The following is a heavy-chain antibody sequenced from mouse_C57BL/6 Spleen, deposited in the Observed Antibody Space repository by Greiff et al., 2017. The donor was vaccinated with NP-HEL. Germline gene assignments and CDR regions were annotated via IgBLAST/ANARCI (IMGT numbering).Heavy chain of an antibody. CDR1: GYTFTDYY. CDR3: ARSYYGSSYCYFDV. V-gene: IGHV1-26*01. CDR2: INPNNGGT. Sequence: VQLKESGPELVKPGASVKISCKASGYTFTDYYMNWVKQSHGKSLEWIGDINPNNGGTSYNQKFKGNATLNVDKSSSTAYMELRSLTSEESAVYYCARSYYGSSYCYFDVWGTGTTVTVSS. D-gene: IGHD1-1*01. J-gene: IGHJ1*03.